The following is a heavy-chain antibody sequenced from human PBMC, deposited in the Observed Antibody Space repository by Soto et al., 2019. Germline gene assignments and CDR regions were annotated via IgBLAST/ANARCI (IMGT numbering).Heavy chain of an antibody. CDR1: GFTFSSYA. CDR2: ISYDGSNK. CDR3: ARGDSGWYSSYFDY. Sequence: QVQLVESGGGVVQPGRSLRLSCAASGFTFSSYAMHWVRQAPGKGLGWVAVISYDGSNKYYADSVKGRFTISRDKSKNTLYLQMNSLRAEDTAVYYCARGDSGWYSSYFDYWGQGTLVTVSS. D-gene: IGHD6-19*01. V-gene: IGHV3-30-3*01. J-gene: IGHJ4*02.